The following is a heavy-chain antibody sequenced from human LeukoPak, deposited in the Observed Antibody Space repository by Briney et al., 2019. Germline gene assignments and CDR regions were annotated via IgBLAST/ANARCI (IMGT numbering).Heavy chain of an antibody. V-gene: IGHV3-23*01. Sequence: SGGSLRLSCAASGFTFSSYAMSWVRQAPGKGLEWVSAISGSGGSTYYADSVKGRFTISRDNSKNTLYLQMNSLRAEDTAVYYCANSLFGVTPFDAFDIWGQGTMVTVSS. D-gene: IGHD3-10*01. CDR1: GFTFSSYA. J-gene: IGHJ3*02. CDR3: ANSLFGVTPFDAFDI. CDR2: ISGSGGST.